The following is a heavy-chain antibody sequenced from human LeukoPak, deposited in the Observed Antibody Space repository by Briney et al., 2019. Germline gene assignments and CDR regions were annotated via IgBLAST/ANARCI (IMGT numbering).Heavy chain of an antibody. Sequence: GASVKASCKVSGYTLTELSMHWVRQAPGKGVEWMGGFDPEDGETIYAQKFQGRVTMTEDTSTDTAYMELSSLRSEDTAVYYCATSRGTSLLLGYWGQGTLVTVSS. D-gene: IGHD2-2*01. CDR1: GYTLTELS. CDR2: FDPEDGET. J-gene: IGHJ4*02. V-gene: IGHV1-24*01. CDR3: ATSRGTSLLLGY.